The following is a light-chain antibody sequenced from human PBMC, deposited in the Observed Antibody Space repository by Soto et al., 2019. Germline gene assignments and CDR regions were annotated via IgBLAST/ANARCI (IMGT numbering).Light chain of an antibody. CDR2: GAS. V-gene: IGKV3-15*01. J-gene: IGKJ1*01. Sequence: EIVLTQSPGTLSVPPGERATLSCRASQSVSSNLAWYQQKPGQAPRLLIYGASTRATGIPARFSGSGSGTEFTLTISSLQSEDFAVYYCQQYNNWTFGQGTKVDIK. CDR1: QSVSSN. CDR3: QQYNNWT.